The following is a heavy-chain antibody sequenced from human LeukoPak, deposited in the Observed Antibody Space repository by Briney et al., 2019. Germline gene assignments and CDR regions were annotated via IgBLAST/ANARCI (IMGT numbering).Heavy chain of an antibody. CDR1: GFTFSNYA. V-gene: IGHV3-30-3*01. J-gene: IGHJ3*01. Sequence: GSSLRLSCAASGFTFSNYAVHWVRQAPGKGLEWVALISDDGSNKYYTNSVKGRFTISRDNSKNTLYLQMNSLRAEDTAVYYCATRTSGAFDFWGQGTMVIVS. CDR3: ATRTSGAFDF. CDR2: ISDDGSNK.